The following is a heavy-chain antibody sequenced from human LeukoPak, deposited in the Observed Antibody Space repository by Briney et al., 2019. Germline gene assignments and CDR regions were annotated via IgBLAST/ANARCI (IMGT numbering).Heavy chain of an antibody. J-gene: IGHJ4*02. CDR1: GYSFTTYW. CDR2: IYPGGSDT. V-gene: IGHV5-51*01. D-gene: IGHD4-17*01. Sequence: GESLKISCKGSGYSFTTYWIGWVRQMPGKGLEWMGIIYPGGSDTKYSPSFKGQVTISSDKSVTTAYLQWSSLKASDTAMYYCARGPYGDAGRWDYFDYWGQGTLVTVSS. CDR3: ARGPYGDAGRWDYFDY.